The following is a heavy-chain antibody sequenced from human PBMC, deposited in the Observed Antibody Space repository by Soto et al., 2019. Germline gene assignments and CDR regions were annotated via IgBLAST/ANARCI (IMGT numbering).Heavy chain of an antibody. CDR2: IYWVDDK. CDR3: AHRMWFGETPH. J-gene: IGHJ4*02. D-gene: IGHD3-10*01. V-gene: IGHV2-5*02. CDR1: GFSLSTSGEG. Sequence: SGPTLVNPTQTLTLTCTFSGFSLSTSGEGVGWNRQPPGKALDWLALIYWVDDKRYSPSLKCRLTISMDTSKNQVVLTMTNMYPVDTATYYCAHRMWFGETPHWGQGTLVTVSS.